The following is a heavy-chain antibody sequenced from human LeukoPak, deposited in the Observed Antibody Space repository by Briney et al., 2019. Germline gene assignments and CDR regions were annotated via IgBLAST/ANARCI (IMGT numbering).Heavy chain of an antibody. D-gene: IGHD1-1*01. J-gene: IGHJ3*01. CDR1: GFTFSRNW. CDR2: IKYDGTYA. Sequence: PGGSLRLSCAASGFTFSRNWMHWVRQGSGKGLVWVSRIKYDGTYANYADSVKGRFTISRDNVRNTLYLQMNSLRAEDTAVYFCVRDNDRYSFDVWGQGTKVTVSS. V-gene: IGHV3-74*01. CDR3: VRDNDRYSFDV.